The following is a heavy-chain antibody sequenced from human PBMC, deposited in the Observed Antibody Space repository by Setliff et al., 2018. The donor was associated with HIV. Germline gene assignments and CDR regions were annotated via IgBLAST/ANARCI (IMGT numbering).Heavy chain of an antibody. CDR1: GYTFTAYY. J-gene: IGHJ4*02. CDR3: ARDLDSTILFDY. Sequence: ASVKVSCKSSGYTFTAYYIHWVRQARGQGLEWMGWINPDSGATKYAEKFEGRVSLTRDTSINTVYMELSRLRSDDTAVYYCARDLDSTILFDYWGQGTLVTSPQ. CDR2: INPDSGAT. D-gene: IGHD5-12*01. V-gene: IGHV1-2*02.